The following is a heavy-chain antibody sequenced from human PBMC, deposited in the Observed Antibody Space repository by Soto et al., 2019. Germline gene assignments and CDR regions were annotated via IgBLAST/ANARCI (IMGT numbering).Heavy chain of an antibody. J-gene: IGHJ4*02. Sequence: EVQLVESGGGLVQPGGSLRLSCAASGFSFSTYWMSWVRQAPGKGLEWVANIKQGGTEKYYVDSVKGRFTISRDDANNSLHLQMNSLRAEDTAVYYCARMANCIGGFCYVLSVEFDYWGQGTLVTVSS. CDR1: GFSFSTYW. D-gene: IGHD2-15*01. V-gene: IGHV3-7*01. CDR2: IKQGGTEK. CDR3: ARMANCIGGFCYVLSVEFDY.